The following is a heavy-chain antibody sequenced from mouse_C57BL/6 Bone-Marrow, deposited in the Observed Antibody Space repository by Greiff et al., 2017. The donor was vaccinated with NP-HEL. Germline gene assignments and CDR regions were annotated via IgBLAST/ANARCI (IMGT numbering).Heavy chain of an antibody. CDR1: GYTFTSYW. V-gene: IGHV1-55*01. D-gene: IGHD2-4*01. CDR3: ARGTWDYGAYAMDY. CDR2: IYPGSGST. Sequence: VQLQQPGAELVKPGASVKMSCKASGYTFTSYWITWVKQRPGQGLEWIGDIYPGSGSTNYNEKFKSKATLTVDTSSSTAYMQLSSLTSEDAAVYYCARGTWDYGAYAMDYWGQGTSVTVSS. J-gene: IGHJ4*01.